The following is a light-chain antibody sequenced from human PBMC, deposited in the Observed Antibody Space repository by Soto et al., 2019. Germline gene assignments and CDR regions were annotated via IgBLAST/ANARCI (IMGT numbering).Light chain of an antibody. CDR1: SSDVGGYSY. CDR2: EVS. Sequence: QSVLTQPPSGSGSPGQSVTISCTGTSSDVGGYSYVSWYQQHPGKAPKLMIYEVSKRPSGVPDRFSGSKSGNTASLTVSGLQAEDEADYYCSSYAGSNNYVFGTGTKVTVL. J-gene: IGLJ1*01. CDR3: SSYAGSNNYV. V-gene: IGLV2-8*01.